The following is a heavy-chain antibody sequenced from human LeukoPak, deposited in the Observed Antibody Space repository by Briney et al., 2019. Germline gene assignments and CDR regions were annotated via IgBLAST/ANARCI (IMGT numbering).Heavy chain of an antibody. D-gene: IGHD3-3*01. Sequence: ASVKVSCKASGYTFTDYYIQWMQQAPGQGLEWMGWINVNNGGTKYAQHLQGRVAMTTDTSISTAYMELSRLRSDDTAVYYCARLREWLYHFDHWGQGTLVSVSP. CDR2: INVNNGGT. CDR1: GYTFTDYY. CDR3: ARLREWLYHFDH. J-gene: IGHJ4*02. V-gene: IGHV1-2*02.